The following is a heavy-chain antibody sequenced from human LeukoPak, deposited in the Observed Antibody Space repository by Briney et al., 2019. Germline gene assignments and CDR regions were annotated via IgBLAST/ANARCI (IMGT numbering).Heavy chain of an antibody. CDR1: GYTLTELS. CDR2: FDPEDGET. D-gene: IGHD3-10*01. Sequence: ALVKVSCKVSGYTLTELSIHWVRQAPGKGLEWMGGFDPEDGETIYAQKFQGRVTMTEDTTTDTAYMELSSLRSEDTAVYYCAKSRYYGSGSPYDAFDIWGQGTMVAVSS. V-gene: IGHV1-24*01. J-gene: IGHJ3*02. CDR3: AKSRYYGSGSPYDAFDI.